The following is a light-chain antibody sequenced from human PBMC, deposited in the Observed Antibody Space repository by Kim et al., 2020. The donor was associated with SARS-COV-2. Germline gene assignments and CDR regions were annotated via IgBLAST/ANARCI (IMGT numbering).Light chain of an antibody. CDR2: EDS. J-gene: IGLJ2*01. CDR1: KLGDKY. Sequence: SPGQTASMTCSGDKLGDKYACWYQQKPGQSPVLVIYEDSKRPSGIPERFSGSNSGNTATLTISGTQAMDEADYYCQAWDSSTAVFGGGTQLTVL. CDR3: QAWDSSTAV. V-gene: IGLV3-1*01.